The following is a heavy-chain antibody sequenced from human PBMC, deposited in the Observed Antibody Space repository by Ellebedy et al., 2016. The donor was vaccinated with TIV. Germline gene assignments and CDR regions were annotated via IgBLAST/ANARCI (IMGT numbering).Heavy chain of an antibody. V-gene: IGHV2-70*17. CDR1: GFSVTTSGMF. CDR2: IHWDDEQ. CDR3: ARSIYSFLFDS. D-gene: IGHD2-21*01. J-gene: IGHJ4*02. Sequence: SGPTLVKPTQTLTLTCTFSGFSVTTSGMFVSWIRQPPGKALEWLARIHWDDEQVYSTSLKTRLTISKDTSKNQVVLTMTNMDPVDTATYFCARSIYSFLFDSWGQGTLVTVSS.